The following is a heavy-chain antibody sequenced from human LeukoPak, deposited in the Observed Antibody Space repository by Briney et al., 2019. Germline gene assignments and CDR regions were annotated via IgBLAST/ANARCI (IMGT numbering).Heavy chain of an antibody. CDR1: GGSISSSNHY. J-gene: IGHJ5*02. V-gene: IGHV4-39*01. CDR2: IHYSGTT. D-gene: IGHD2-15*01. CDR3: ARHLCSGGSCYSDGWFDP. Sequence: PSETLSLTCTVSGGSISSSNHYWGWIRQPPGKGQEWIGTIHYSGTTYYNTPLESRVTISVDPSKNQFSLKLTSVTAADTSFYYCARHLCSGGSCYSDGWFDPWGQGTLVTVSS.